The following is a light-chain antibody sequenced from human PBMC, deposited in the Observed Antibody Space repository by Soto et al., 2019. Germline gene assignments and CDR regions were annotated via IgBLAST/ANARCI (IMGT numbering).Light chain of an antibody. CDR3: MIWPSNAPAV. J-gene: IGLJ7*01. CDR2: YYSDSDK. Sequence: QLVLTQPPSSSASPGESASLTCTLPSDINVGSYNIYWYQQKPGSPPRYLLYYYSDSDKGQGSGVPSRFSGSKDASANTGILLSSGLQSEDEADYYCMIWPSNAPAVFGGGTQLTVL. V-gene: IGLV5-37*01. CDR1: SDINVGSYN.